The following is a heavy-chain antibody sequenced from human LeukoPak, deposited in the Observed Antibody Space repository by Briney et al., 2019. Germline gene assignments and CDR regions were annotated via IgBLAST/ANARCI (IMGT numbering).Heavy chain of an antibody. J-gene: IGHJ6*03. D-gene: IGHD1-26*01. Sequence: SVKVSCKASGGTFSSYAISWVRQAPGQGLEWMGRIIPILGIANYAQKFQGRVTITADKSTSTAYMELSSLRSEDTAVYYCARDVRMGGPPPSNYYYYYMDVWGKGTTVTVSS. CDR1: GGTFSSYA. CDR2: IIPILGIA. V-gene: IGHV1-69*04. CDR3: ARDVRMGGPPPSNYYYYYMDV.